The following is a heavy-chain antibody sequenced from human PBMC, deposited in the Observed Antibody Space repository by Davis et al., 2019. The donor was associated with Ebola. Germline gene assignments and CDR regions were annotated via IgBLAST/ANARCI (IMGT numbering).Heavy chain of an antibody. CDR2: ISASGGRT. D-gene: IGHD3-10*01. CDR3: TRTLYSGSGTYYSPDY. Sequence: PGGSLRLSCAASGFTFSDYAMTWVRQAPGKGLEWVSSISASGGRTYYADSVRGRFTISRDNSKNMLYLRANGLRAEDAAVYYCTRTLYSGSGTYYSPDYWGQGTLVTVSS. V-gene: IGHV3-23*01. CDR1: GFTFSDYA. J-gene: IGHJ4*02.